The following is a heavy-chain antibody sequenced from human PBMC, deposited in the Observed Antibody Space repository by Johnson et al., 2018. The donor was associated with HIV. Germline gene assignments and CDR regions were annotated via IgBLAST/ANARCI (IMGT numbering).Heavy chain of an antibody. CDR2: ISWNSGSI. Sequence: VQLVESGGGLVQPGRSLRLSCAASGFTFDDYAMHWVRRAPGKGLEWVSGISWNSGSIGYADSVKGRFTISRDNAKNSLYLQMNSLRAEDTALYYCARDRGAGSSGAFDIWGQGTKVTVSS. V-gene: IGHV3-9*01. J-gene: IGHJ3*02. CDR1: GFTFDDYA. D-gene: IGHD6-6*01. CDR3: ARDRGAGSSGAFDI.